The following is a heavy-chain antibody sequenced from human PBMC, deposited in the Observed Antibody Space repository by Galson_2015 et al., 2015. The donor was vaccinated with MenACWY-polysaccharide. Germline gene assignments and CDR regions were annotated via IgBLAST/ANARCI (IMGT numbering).Heavy chain of an antibody. CDR1: GFSLSDIGEG. V-gene: IGHV2-5*02. J-gene: IGHJ5*02. Sequence: PALVKPTQTLTLTCTFSGFSLSDIGEGVGWIRQPPGKAPEWLALIYSAGDERYSPSLKTRPSITKDASKNQVVLKMTNMDPVDPATYYCVHSHWLQEDYFDPWGQGTLVAVSS. CDR2: IYSAGDE. D-gene: IGHD5-24*01. CDR3: VHSHWLQEDYFDP.